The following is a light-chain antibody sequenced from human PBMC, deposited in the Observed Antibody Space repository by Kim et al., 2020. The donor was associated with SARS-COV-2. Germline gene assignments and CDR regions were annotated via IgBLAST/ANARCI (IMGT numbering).Light chain of an antibody. CDR2: EVS. J-gene: IGLJ3*02. V-gene: IGLV2-18*02. Sequence: GQSVDIYCTGTSSDVGGFNRVSWYQQPPGAAPKLIVYEVSNRPSGVPDRFSGSKSGNTASLTISGLQAGDEANYYCSSPTGIGTWVFGGGTKVTVL. CDR3: SSPTGIGTWV. CDR1: SSDVGGFNR.